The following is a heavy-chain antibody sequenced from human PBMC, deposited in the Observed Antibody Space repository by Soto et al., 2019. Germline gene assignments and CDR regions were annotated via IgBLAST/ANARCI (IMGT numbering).Heavy chain of an antibody. CDR2: VSSSSSYI. V-gene: IGHV3-21*01. Sequence: GGSLKLSCSASGFTFSSYSMNWVRQAPGKGLEWVSSVSSSSSYIYYADSVKGRFTISRDNAKNSLYLQMNSLRAEDTAVYYCARDSSGRVTMVRGVRWFDPWGRGTRVTFSS. CDR3: ARDSSGRVTMVRGVRWFDP. D-gene: IGHD3-10*01. CDR1: GFTFSSYS. J-gene: IGHJ5*02.